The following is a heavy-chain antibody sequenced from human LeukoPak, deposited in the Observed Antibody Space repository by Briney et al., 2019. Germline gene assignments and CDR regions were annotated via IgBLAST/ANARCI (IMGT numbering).Heavy chain of an antibody. CDR2: IIPIFGTA. J-gene: IGHJ1*01. Sequence: SVKVSCKASGGTFSSYAISWVRQAPGQGLEWMGGIIPIFGTANYAQKFQGRVTITADESTSTAYMELSSLRSEDTAVYYCAREDCSSTSCYPRNKYFQHWGQGTLVTVSS. CDR1: GGTFSSYA. V-gene: IGHV1-69*13. CDR3: AREDCSSTSCYPRNKYFQH. D-gene: IGHD2-2*01.